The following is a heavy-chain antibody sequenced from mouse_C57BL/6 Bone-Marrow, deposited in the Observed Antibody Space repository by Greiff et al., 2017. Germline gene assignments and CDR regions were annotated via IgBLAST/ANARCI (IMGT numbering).Heavy chain of an antibody. D-gene: IGHD3-2*02. Sequence: VKLVESGAELARPGASVKLSCKASGYTFTSYGISWVKQRTGQGLEWIGEIFPRSGNTYYNEKFKGKATLTADKSSSTAYMELRSLTSEDSAVYFCANLDSSVHFDYWGQGTTLTVSS. V-gene: IGHV1-81*01. CDR2: IFPRSGNT. J-gene: IGHJ2*01. CDR3: ANLDSSVHFDY. CDR1: GYTFTSYG.